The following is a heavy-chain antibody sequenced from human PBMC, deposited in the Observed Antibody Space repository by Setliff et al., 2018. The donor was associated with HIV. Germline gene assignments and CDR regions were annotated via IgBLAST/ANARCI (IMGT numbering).Heavy chain of an antibody. CDR3: ARNRVPSSL. V-gene: IGHV4-59*01. CDR2: IYYTGST. D-gene: IGHD3-10*01. CDR1: GGSMSSYY. J-gene: IGHJ4*02. Sequence: SETLSLTCTVSGGSMSSYYWSWIRQPPGKGLEWIGSIYYTGSTNYNPSLMSRVTISLDTPKNQFSLKLNSVIAADTAVYYCARNRVPSSLWGQGTLVTVSS.